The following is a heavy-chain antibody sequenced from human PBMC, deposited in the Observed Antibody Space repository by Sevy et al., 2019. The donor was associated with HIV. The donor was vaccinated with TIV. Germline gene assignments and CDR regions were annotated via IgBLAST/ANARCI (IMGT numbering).Heavy chain of an antibody. CDR3: ARGRIAVAVL. CDR2: ISSSSSTI. J-gene: IGHJ4*02. V-gene: IGHV3-48*01. Sequence: GGSLRLSCAASGFTFSSYSMNWVRQAPGKGLEWVSYISSSSSTIYYADSVKGRFTISTDNAKNSLYLQMNGLRAEDTAVYYCARGRIAVAVLWGQGTLVTVSS. D-gene: IGHD6-19*01. CDR1: GFTFSSYS.